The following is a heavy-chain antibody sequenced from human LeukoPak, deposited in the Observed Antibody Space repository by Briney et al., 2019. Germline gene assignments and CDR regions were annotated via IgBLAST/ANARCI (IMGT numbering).Heavy chain of an antibody. CDR2: INTDGSTT. V-gene: IGHV3-74*01. CDR1: GFTFNNYW. D-gene: IGHD6-13*01. J-gene: IGHJ4*02. CDR3: ARGEGSSIDY. Sequence: PGGSLRLSCAASGFTFNNYWVHWVRQAPGKGLVWVSRINTDGSTTTYADSVKGRFTISRDNAKNTLYLQMNSLRAEDTAVYYCARGEGSSIDYWGQGTLVTVSS.